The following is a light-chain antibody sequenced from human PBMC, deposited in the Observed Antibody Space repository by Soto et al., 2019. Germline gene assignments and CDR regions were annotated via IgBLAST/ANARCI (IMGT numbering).Light chain of an antibody. J-gene: IGKJ1*01. Sequence: EIVMTQSPAILSVSPGDRATLSCRAGQSVSNNLAWYQQKPGQTPRLVIYGASNRATGVPARFSGSGSGTEFNLSISSLQPEDFATYYCQQYNSYPWTFGQGTKVDVK. CDR2: GAS. V-gene: IGKV3-15*01. CDR3: QQYNSYPWT. CDR1: QSVSNN.